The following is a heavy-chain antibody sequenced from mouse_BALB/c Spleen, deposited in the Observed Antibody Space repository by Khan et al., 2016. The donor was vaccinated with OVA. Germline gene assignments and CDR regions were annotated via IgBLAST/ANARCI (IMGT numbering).Heavy chain of an antibody. V-gene: IGHV1-7*01. CDR2: INPTSGYT. CDR3: ARDRIDY. CDR1: AYTFTSYW. Sequence: VQLQQSGAELAKPGASVKMSCKASAYTFTSYWMHWIKQRPGQGLEWIGYINPTSGYTDYNQKFKDKATLTADKSSSTAYIQLSSLTSADSAVYYCARDRIDYWGQGTALTVSS. J-gene: IGHJ2*01.